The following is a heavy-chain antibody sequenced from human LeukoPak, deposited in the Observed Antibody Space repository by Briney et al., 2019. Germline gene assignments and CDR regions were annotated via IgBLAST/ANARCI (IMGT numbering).Heavy chain of an antibody. V-gene: IGHV3-53*01. CDR1: GFTVSSNS. J-gene: IGHJ4*02. Sequence: GGSLRLSCTVSGFTVSSNSMNWVRQAPGKGLEWVSFIYSGTIHYSDSVKGRFTISRDNSKNTLYLQMNSLRAEDTAVYYCARRAGAYSHPYDYWGQGTLVTVSS. D-gene: IGHD4/OR15-4a*01. CDR3: ARRAGAYSHPYDY. CDR2: IYSGTI.